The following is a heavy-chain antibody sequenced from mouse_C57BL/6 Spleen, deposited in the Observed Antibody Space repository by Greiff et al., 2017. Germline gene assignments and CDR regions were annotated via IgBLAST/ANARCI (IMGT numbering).Heavy chain of an antibody. CDR1: GYTFTSYW. V-gene: IGHV1-53*01. J-gene: IGHJ4*01. Sequence: QVQLQQPGTELVKPGASVKLSCKASGYTFTSYWMHWVKQRPGQGLEWIGNINPSNGGTNYNEKFKSKATLTVDKSSSTAYMQLSSLTSEDSAVYYCARTGHYYGSTAYARDYWGQGTSVTVSS. CDR3: ARTGHYYGSTAYARDY. D-gene: IGHD1-1*01. CDR2: INPSNGGT.